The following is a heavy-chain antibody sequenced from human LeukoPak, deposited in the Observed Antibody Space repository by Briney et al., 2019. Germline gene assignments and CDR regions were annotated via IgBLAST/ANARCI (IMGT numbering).Heavy chain of an antibody. CDR3: AKTGSSWYEYYFDY. CDR1: GFTFSSYA. Sequence: PGRSLRLSCAASGFTFSSYAMHWVRQAPGKGLEWVAFIRYDGSNKYYADSVKGRFTISRDNSKNTLYLQMNNLRAEDTAVYYCAKTGSSWYEYYFDYWGQGTLVTVSS. V-gene: IGHV3-30*02. CDR2: IRYDGSNK. D-gene: IGHD6-13*01. J-gene: IGHJ4*02.